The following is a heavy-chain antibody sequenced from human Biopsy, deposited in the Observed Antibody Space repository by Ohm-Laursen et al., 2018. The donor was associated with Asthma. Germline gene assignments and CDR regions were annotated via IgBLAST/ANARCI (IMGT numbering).Heavy chain of an antibody. CDR1: GDSFSNYA. J-gene: IGHJ6*02. CDR2: LIPVLGTP. D-gene: IGHD5-12*01. CDR3: ARGYSGSDRIVYYYSGLEV. V-gene: IGHV1-69*01. Sequence: SSVKVSCKASGDSFSNYAISWVRQAPGQGLEWMGGLIPVLGTPDHAQMFEGRVTTTADESTSTAYMELSSLSSEDTAVYYCARGYSGSDRIVYYYSGLEVWGQGTTVTVSS.